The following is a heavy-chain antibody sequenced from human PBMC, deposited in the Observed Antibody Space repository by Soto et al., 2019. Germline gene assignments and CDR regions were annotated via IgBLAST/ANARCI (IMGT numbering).Heavy chain of an antibody. V-gene: IGHV1-46*01. CDR1: GYTFTSYY. CDR2: INPSGGST. D-gene: IGHD2-15*01. Sequence: ASVKVSCKASGYTFTSYYMHWVRQAPGQGLEWMGIINPSGGSTSYAQKFQGRVTMTRDTSTSTVYMELSSLRSEDTAVYYCARDRGYCSGGSCHRNDYWGQGTLVTVSS. CDR3: ARDRGYCSGGSCHRNDY. J-gene: IGHJ4*02.